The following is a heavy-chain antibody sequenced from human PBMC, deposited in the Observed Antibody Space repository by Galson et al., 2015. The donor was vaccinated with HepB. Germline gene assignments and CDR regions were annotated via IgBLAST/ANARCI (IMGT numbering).Heavy chain of an antibody. CDR3: ARKTIPATLDVWHWFDP. CDR2: IYPGDSDT. Sequence: SGAEVKKPGESLKISCKGSGYSFTNYWIGWVRQMPGKGLEWMGIIYPGDSDTSYSPSFQGQVTISADKSISTAYLQWSSLKASDTAIYYCARKTIPATLDVWHWFDPWGQGTLVTVSS. V-gene: IGHV5-51*01. D-gene: IGHD3-16*01. CDR1: GYSFTNYW. J-gene: IGHJ5*02.